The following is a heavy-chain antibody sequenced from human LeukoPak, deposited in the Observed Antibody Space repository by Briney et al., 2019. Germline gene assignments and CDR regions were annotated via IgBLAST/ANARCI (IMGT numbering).Heavy chain of an antibody. CDR1: GGTFSSYT. CDR3: ARELYYYDSSGYYFFDY. CDR2: IIPILGIA. Sequence: GASVKVSCKASGGTFSSYTISWVRQAPGQGLEWMGRIIPILGIANYEQKFQGRVTITADKSTSTAYMELSSLRSEDTAVYYCARELYYYDSSGYYFFDYWGQGTLVTVSS. V-gene: IGHV1-69*04. J-gene: IGHJ4*02. D-gene: IGHD3-22*01.